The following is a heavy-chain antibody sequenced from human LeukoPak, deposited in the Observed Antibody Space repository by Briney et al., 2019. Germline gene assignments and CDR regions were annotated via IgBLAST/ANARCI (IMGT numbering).Heavy chain of an antibody. V-gene: IGHV3-23*01. D-gene: IGHD2-15*01. CDR1: GFTFSSYG. Sequence: GGPLRLSCAASGFTFSSYGMSWVRRAPGKGLEWVSAIGGRDGSTYYADSVKGRFTISRDNSKNTLYVQMNSLRAEDTAIYYCTTDTWYSAGHWGQGTLVTVSS. CDR2: IGGRDGST. CDR3: TTDTWYSAGH. J-gene: IGHJ4*02.